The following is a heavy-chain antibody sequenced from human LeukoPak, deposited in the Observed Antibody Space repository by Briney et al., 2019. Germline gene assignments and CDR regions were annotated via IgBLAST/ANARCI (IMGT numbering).Heavy chain of an antibody. CDR3: ARDGGVSGYDLLDY. J-gene: IGHJ4*02. Sequence: GGSLRLSCAASGFTFSSFWMTWVRQAPGKGLEWVANINQDGSEKYYVDSVKGRFAISRDNAKNSVYLQMNSLRAEDTAVYYCARDGGVSGYDLLDYWGQGTLVTVSS. CDR2: INQDGSEK. CDR1: GFTFSSFW. D-gene: IGHD5-12*01. V-gene: IGHV3-7*01.